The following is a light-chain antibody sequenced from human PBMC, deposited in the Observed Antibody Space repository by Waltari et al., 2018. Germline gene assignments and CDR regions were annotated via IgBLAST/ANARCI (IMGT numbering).Light chain of an antibody. Sequence: DIVMTQTPLSLPVPPGEPASISCRSSQSLLHSSGNTYLYWYLQKPGQPPRLLLYRVSNRLSGVPDRLSGSGSGTEFTLKIRRVEAEDVGVYYCMQALQTPLTFGGGTKVEIK. J-gene: IGKJ4*01. V-gene: IGKV2-29*02. CDR2: RVS. CDR3: MQALQTPLT. CDR1: QSLLHSSGNTY.